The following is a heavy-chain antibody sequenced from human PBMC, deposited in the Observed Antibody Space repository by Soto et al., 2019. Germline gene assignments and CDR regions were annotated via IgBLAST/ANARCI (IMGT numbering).Heavy chain of an antibody. CDR2: IRRRSIDM. CDR1: GFTFSNYN. J-gene: IGHJ3*02. CDR3: VRESYPAKAFDI. V-gene: IGHV3-21*01. Sequence: EVQLVESGGGLVKPGESLRLSCAASGFTFSNYNINWVRQAPGKGLEWVSSIRRRSIDMYYADSVKGRFTISRDDAKNSLSLQRSGLRAEDTAVYFCVRESYPAKAFDIWGQGTMVTVSS. D-gene: IGHD2-2*01.